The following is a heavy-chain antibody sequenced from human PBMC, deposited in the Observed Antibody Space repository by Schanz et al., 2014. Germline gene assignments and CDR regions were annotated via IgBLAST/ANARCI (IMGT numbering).Heavy chain of an antibody. J-gene: IGHJ4*02. CDR2: HYYTGKT. Sequence: QLHLQESGPGLAKPSETLSLICSVSGGSISTSSRYWGWIRQSPGKGLEWLGSHYYTGKTHYNPSYKSQVTISLDPSKNRFSLTLTSVTAADTAVYYCVRHGNYEFWHGPTPQFENWGQGTLVTVS. V-gene: IGHV4-39*01. CDR1: GGSISTSSRY. CDR3: VRHGNYEFWHGPTPQFEN. D-gene: IGHD3-3*01.